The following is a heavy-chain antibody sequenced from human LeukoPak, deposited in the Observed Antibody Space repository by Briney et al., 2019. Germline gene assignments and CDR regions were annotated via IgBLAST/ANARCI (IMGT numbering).Heavy chain of an antibody. V-gene: IGHV1-2*02. CDR3: AMGDGDYLHHRFDY. Sequence: ASVKVSCKASGYAFTGYYIHWVRQAPGQGLEWMGWINPNSGGTNYAQKFQGRVTMTRDTSISTAYMEMSRLMSDDTAVYHCAMGDGDYLHHRFDYWGQGTLVTVSS. D-gene: IGHD4-17*01. CDR1: GYAFTGYY. CDR2: INPNSGGT. J-gene: IGHJ4*02.